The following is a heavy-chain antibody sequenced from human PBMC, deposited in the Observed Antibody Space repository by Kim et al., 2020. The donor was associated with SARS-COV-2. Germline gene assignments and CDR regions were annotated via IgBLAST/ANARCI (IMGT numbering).Heavy chain of an antibody. CDR3: AKGLSRVTGTLFSAFDI. J-gene: IGHJ3*02. Sequence: KSRVTISVDTSKNPFSLKLSSVTAADTAVYYCAKGLSRVTGTLFSAFDIWGQGTMVTVSS. V-gene: IGHV4-31*02. D-gene: IGHD1-20*01.